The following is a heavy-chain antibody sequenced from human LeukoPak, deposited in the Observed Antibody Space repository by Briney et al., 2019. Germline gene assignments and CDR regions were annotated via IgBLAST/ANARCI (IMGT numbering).Heavy chain of an antibody. Sequence: GASVKVSCKASGYAFTGYYIHWVRQAPGQGLEWMGWINPNSGDTNYAQKFQGRVTMTRDTSINTAYMELSRLRSDDTAVYYCARDIGSGSYYWGQGTLVTVSS. D-gene: IGHD3-10*01. J-gene: IGHJ4*02. CDR2: INPNSGDT. V-gene: IGHV1-2*02. CDR3: ARDIGSGSYY. CDR1: GYAFTGYY.